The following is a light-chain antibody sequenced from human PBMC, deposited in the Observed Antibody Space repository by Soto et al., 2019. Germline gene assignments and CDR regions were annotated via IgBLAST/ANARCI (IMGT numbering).Light chain of an antibody. CDR1: QSIAAY. V-gene: IGKV3-11*01. Sequence: EIVLTQSPDTLSLSPGERATLSCRASQSIAAYLAWYQKKPGQAPRLLIYDTSNRVTGVPARFSGSGSGTDFTLSISSLEPEDFAVYYCQQRSNWPPITFGQGTRLEIK. CDR2: DTS. CDR3: QQRSNWPPIT. J-gene: IGKJ5*01.